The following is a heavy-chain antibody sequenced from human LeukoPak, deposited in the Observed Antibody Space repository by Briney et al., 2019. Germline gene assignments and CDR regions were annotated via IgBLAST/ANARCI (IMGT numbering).Heavy chain of an antibody. J-gene: IGHJ4*02. CDR3: ARHPGSRSGRIPWPYFDY. V-gene: IGHV4-34*01. Sequence: SETLSLTCAVYGGSFSGYYWSWIRQPPGKGLEWIGEINHSGSTNYNPSLKSRVTISVDTSKNQFSLKLSSVTAADTAVYYCARHPGSRSGRIPWPYFDYWGQGTLVTVSS. CDR2: INHSGST. D-gene: IGHD3-10*01. CDR1: GGSFSGYY.